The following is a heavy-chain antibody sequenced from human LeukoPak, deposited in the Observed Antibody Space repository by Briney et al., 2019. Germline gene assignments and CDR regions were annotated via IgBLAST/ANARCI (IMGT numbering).Heavy chain of an antibody. V-gene: IGHV5-51*01. J-gene: IGHJ3*02. CDR1: GYSFTSYW. Sequence: GESLKISCKGSGYSFTSYWIVWVRQMPGKGLEWMGIIYPGDSDTRYSPSFQGQVTISADKFISTAYLQWSSLKASDTAMYYCASRNIAAAGTGAFDIWGQGTMVTVSS. D-gene: IGHD6-13*01. CDR2: IYPGDSDT. CDR3: ASRNIAAAGTGAFDI.